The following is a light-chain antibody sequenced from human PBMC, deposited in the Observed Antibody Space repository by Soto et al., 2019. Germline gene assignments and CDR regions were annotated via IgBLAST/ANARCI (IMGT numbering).Light chain of an antibody. CDR1: VLAKKY. CDR3: YSASDNNLI. Sequence: SYELTQPSSVSVSPGHTARITFSGDVLAKKYARWFQQKPGQAPVLVIYKDNDRPSGIPERFSGSNSGTTVTLTISGAQVEDEADYYCYSASDNNLIFGGGTKVTVL. J-gene: IGLJ2*01. V-gene: IGLV3-27*01. CDR2: KDN.